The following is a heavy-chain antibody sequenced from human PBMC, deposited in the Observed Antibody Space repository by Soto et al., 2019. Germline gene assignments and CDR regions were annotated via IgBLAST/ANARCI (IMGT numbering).Heavy chain of an antibody. Sequence: SETLSLTCAVYGGSFSGYYWSWIRQPPGKGLEWIGEINHSGSTNYNPSLKSRVTISVDTSKNQFSLKLGSVTAADTAVYYCASRLGYCTNGVCQPPSWFDPWGQGTLVTVSS. CDR1: GGSFSGYY. CDR3: ASRLGYCTNGVCQPPSWFDP. J-gene: IGHJ5*02. V-gene: IGHV4-34*01. D-gene: IGHD2-8*01. CDR2: INHSGST.